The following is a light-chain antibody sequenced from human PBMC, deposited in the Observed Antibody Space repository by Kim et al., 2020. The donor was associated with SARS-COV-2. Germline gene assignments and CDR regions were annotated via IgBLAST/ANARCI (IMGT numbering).Light chain of an antibody. CDR2: DVS. V-gene: IGLV2-14*04. J-gene: IGLJ1*01. CDR1: SSDVGGYNY. CDR3: SSYTSSSTYV. Sequence: SITSSCTGTSSDVGGYNYDSWYQQHPGKAPKLMIYDVSKRPSGVSNRFSGSKSGNTASLTISGLQAEDEADYYCSSYTSSSTYVFGTGTKVTVL.